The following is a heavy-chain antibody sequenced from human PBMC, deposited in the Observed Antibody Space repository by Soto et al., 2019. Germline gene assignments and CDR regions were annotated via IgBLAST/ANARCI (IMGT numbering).Heavy chain of an antibody. V-gene: IGHV3-23*01. CDR1: GFTFSSYA. Sequence: PGGSLRLSCAASGFTFSSYAMSWVRQAPGKGLEWVSAINGSGGSTYYADSVKGRFTISRDNSKNTLYLQMNSLRAEDTAVYYCAKAFVRGWYYFDYRGQGTLVTVSS. J-gene: IGHJ4*02. CDR2: INGSGGST. D-gene: IGHD6-19*01. CDR3: AKAFVRGWYYFDY.